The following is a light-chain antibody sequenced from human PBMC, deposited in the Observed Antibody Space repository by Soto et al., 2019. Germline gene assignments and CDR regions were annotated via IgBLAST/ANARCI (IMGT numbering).Light chain of an antibody. Sequence: EIVLTQSPGTLSLFPGERATLSWRASQSVSSSYLAWYQQKPGQAPRLLIYGASSRATGIPDRFSGSGSGTDFTLTISRLEPEDFAVYYCQQYGSSSYTFGQGTKLDLK. CDR3: QQYGSSSYT. CDR2: GAS. V-gene: IGKV3-20*01. CDR1: QSVSSSY. J-gene: IGKJ2*01.